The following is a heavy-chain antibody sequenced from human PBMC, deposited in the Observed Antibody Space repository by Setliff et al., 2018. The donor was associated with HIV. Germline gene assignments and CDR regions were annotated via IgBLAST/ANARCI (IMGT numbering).Heavy chain of an antibody. CDR2: ISGFNGNT. J-gene: IGHJ3*01. CDR1: GYSFARYG. CDR3: GRVPYKSTWFSGGHNPFDV. Sequence: ASVKVSCKASGYSFARYGLSWGRQAPGQGLEWMGWISGFNGNTKYAQSFQDRVAMTTETATSTAYMDLRSLTSDDTAVYYCGRVPYKSTWFSGGHNPFDVWGQGTMVTVSS. V-gene: IGHV1-18*01. D-gene: IGHD1-20*01.